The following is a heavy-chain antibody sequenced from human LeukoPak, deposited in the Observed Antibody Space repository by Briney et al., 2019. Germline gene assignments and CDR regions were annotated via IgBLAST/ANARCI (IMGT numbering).Heavy chain of an antibody. Sequence: SETLSLTCAVYGGSFSGYYWSLIRQPPGKGLEWIGEINHSGSTNYNPSLKSRVTISVDTSKNQFSLKLSSVTAADTAVYFAAAGRAGYYYYYMDVWGKGTTVTVSS. D-gene: IGHD6-13*01. J-gene: IGHJ6*03. CDR2: INHSGST. V-gene: IGHV4-34*01. CDR1: GGSFSGYY. CDR3: AAGRAGYYYYYMDV.